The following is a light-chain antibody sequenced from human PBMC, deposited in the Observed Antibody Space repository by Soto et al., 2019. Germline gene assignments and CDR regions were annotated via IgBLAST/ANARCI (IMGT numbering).Light chain of an antibody. CDR2: DNN. CDR3: GTWDTSLSAVV. CDR1: SSNIGNNY. V-gene: IGLV1-51*01. J-gene: IGLJ2*01. Sequence: QSVLTQPPSVSAAPGQKVTISCSGSSSNIGNNYVSWYQHLPGTAPKLLIDDNNERPSGIPDRFSGSKSGTSATLGITGLQTGDEADYYCGTWDTSLSAVVFGGGTKVTVL.